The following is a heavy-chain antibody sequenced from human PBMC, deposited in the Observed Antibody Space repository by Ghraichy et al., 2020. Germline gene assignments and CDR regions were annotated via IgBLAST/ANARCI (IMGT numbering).Heavy chain of an antibody. Sequence: GGSLRLSCAASGFTFSSYAMQWVRQAPGKGLEYVSAISSNGGSTYYATSVKGRFTVSRDNSKNTLYLQMGSLSPEDMAVYYCARGRGPFYTGDLDCWGQGTLVTVSS. V-gene: IGHV3-64*01. CDR2: ISSNGGST. CDR3: ARGRGPFYTGDLDC. D-gene: IGHD3-16*01. J-gene: IGHJ4*02. CDR1: GFTFSSYA.